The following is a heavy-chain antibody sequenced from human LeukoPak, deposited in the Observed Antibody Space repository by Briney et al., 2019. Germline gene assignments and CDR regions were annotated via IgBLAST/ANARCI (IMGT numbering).Heavy chain of an antibody. J-gene: IGHJ4*02. CDR2: INPNSGGT. CDR1: GYTFTGYY. D-gene: IGHD3-10*01. Sequence: ASVKVSCKASGYTFTGYYMHWVRQAPGQGLEWMGWINPNSGGTNYAQKFQGRVTVTRDTSISTAYMELSRLRSDDTAVYYCARDSDYGSGSYYDYWGQGTLVTVSS. V-gene: IGHV1-2*02. CDR3: ARDSDYGSGSYYDY.